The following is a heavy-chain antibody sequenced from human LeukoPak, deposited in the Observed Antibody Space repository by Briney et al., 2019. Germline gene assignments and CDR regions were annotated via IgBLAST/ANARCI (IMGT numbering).Heavy chain of an antibody. Sequence: PGGSLRLSCAASGFTFSDSYMTWVRQAPGKGVEWVAYISGSGHDINYSESAKGRFTISRDNAKNSLYLQMSSLRVEDTAVYYCTRHPRHLDSWGQGTLVTVSS. J-gene: IGHJ4*02. V-gene: IGHV3-11*04. CDR3: TRHPRHLDS. CDR1: GFTFSDSY. CDR2: ISGSGHDI. D-gene: IGHD6-6*01.